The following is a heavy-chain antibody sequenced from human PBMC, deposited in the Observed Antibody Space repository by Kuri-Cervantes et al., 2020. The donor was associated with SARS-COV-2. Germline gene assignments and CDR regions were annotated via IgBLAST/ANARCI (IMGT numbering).Heavy chain of an antibody. Sequence: GSLRLSCEVYGGSLSYYYWSWVRQPPGKGLEWIGEINHSGSTNYNPSLKSRVTISGDTSKNQFSLKLSSVTAADTAVYYCARHLNYYDSSGYYRTWYFDLWGRGTLVTVSS. CDR3: ARHLNYYDSSGYYRTWYFDL. V-gene: IGHV4-34*01. CDR1: GGSLSYYY. D-gene: IGHD3-22*01. CDR2: INHSGST. J-gene: IGHJ2*01.